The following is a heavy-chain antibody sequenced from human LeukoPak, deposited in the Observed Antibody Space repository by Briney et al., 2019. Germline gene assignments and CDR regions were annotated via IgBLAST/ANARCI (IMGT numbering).Heavy chain of an antibody. CDR2: IYTSGST. CDR1: GGSISSYY. Sequence: PSETLSLTCTVSGGSISSYYWSWIRQPPGKGLEWIGYIYTSGSTNYYPSLKSRVTISVDTSKNQFSLKLSSVTAADTAVYYCARAAGSSGYSLDYWGQGTLVTVSS. D-gene: IGHD2-21*01. CDR3: ARAAGSSGYSLDY. J-gene: IGHJ4*02. V-gene: IGHV4-4*09.